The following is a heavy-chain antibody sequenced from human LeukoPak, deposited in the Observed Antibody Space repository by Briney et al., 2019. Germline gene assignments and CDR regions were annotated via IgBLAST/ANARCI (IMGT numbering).Heavy chain of an antibody. CDR1: GGSFSGYY. CDR3: ARAVTTVTTPNYFDY. J-gene: IGHJ4*02. D-gene: IGHD4-17*01. V-gene: IGHV4-34*01. CDR2: INHSGST. Sequence: PSETLSLTCAVYGGSFSGYYWSWIRQPPGKGLEWIGEINHSGSTNYNPSLKSRVTISVDTSKNQFSLKLSSVTAADTAVYYRARAVTTVTTPNYFDYWGQGTLVTVSS.